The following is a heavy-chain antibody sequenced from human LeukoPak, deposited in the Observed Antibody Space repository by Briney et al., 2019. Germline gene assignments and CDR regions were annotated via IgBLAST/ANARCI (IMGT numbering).Heavy chain of an antibody. CDR2: ISSSGDET. D-gene: IGHD6-19*01. J-gene: IGHJ4*02. CDR3: VKGGWFDD. Sequence: GSLRLSCAASGFTFSGYRMNWVRQAPGKGLAWVSDISSSGDETHYAASVKGRFTISRDNSDNTLFLQMNSLRAEDTAIYYCVKGGWFDDWGQGTLVTVSS. V-gene: IGHV3-23*01. CDR1: GFTFSGYR.